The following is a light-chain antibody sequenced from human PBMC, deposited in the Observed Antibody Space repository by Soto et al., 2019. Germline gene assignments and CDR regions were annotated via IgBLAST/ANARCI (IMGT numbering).Light chain of an antibody. J-gene: IGKJ1*01. Sequence: DIQMTQSPSSLSASVGDRVTITCRTSQPISDYLNWYQQKPGKAPTLLIYTTSNLQSGVPSRFSGSGSATHFTLTISSLQPEDFDTYYCQQHYNTPRTFGQGTKVDIX. CDR1: QPISDY. CDR2: TTS. V-gene: IGKV1-39*01. CDR3: QQHYNTPRT.